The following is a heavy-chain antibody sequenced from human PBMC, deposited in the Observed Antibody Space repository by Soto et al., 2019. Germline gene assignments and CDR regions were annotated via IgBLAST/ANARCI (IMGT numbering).Heavy chain of an antibody. CDR2: INPSGGST. J-gene: IGHJ4*02. Sequence: ASVKVSCKASGHTFTSYYMHWVRQAPGQGLEWMGIINPSGGSTSYAQKFQGRVTMTRDTSTSTVYMELSSLRSEDTAVYYCAREDIVVVPAAMNSECFGYWGQGTLVTVSS. D-gene: IGHD2-2*01. CDR1: GHTFTSYY. V-gene: IGHV1-46*03. CDR3: AREDIVVVPAAMNSECFGY.